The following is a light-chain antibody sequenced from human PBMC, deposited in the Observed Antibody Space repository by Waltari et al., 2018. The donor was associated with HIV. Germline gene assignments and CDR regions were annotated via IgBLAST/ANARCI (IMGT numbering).Light chain of an antibody. CDR2: YDS. CDR1: NSERKS. CDR3: QVWDSTIDHVL. V-gene: IGLV3-21*04. J-gene: IGLJ2*01. Sequence: SSVRTQPPSVAVVPGQTGTSTWWAKNSERKSGNWYHQKPGQAPVLVICYDSDRPSGIPERFSGSNSGKTATLTISRVGVGDEADYYCQVWDSTIDHVLFGGGTKLTVL.